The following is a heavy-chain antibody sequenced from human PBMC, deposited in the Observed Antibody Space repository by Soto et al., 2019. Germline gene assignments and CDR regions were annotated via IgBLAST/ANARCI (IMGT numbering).Heavy chain of an antibody. CDR1: GFTFSSYW. CDR2: IKQDGSEK. D-gene: IGHD3-10*01. V-gene: IGHV3-7*03. Sequence: GGSLRLSCAASGFTFSSYWMSWVRQAPGKGLEWVANIKQDGSEKYYVDSVKGRFTISRDNAKNSLYLQMNSLRAEDTAVYYCARDLPDYYYGSGRYYPAPDYWGQGTLVTVSS. J-gene: IGHJ4*02. CDR3: ARDLPDYYYGSGRYYPAPDY.